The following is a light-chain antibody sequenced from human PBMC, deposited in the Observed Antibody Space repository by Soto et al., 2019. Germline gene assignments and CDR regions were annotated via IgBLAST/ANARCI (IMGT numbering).Light chain of an antibody. CDR3: NSYAGSNICV. Sequence: QSALTQPPSASGSPGQSVTISCTGTSSDVGGYNYVSWYQQHPGKAPKLILYDVSKRPSGVPDRFSGSKSDNTASLTVSGLQAEDEADYCCNSYAGSNICVFGTGTKVTVL. J-gene: IGLJ1*01. V-gene: IGLV2-8*01. CDR1: SSDVGGYNY. CDR2: DVS.